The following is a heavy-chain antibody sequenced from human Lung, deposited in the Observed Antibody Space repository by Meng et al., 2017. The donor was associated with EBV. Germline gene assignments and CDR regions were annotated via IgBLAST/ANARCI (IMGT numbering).Heavy chain of an antibody. CDR3: AKDLSGRFDP. V-gene: IGHV3-30*18. D-gene: IGHD1-14*01. Sequence: QEQLVESGGGVVQPGRSLRLSCAASGFIFSGYGFHWVLQAPGKGPEWVAIIPSDASHNKYYADSVKGRFTISRDNSKNTLYLQMNSLKIEDTAVYYCAKDLSGRFDPWGQGTLVTVSS. CDR2: IPSDASHNK. J-gene: IGHJ5*02. CDR1: GFIFSGYG.